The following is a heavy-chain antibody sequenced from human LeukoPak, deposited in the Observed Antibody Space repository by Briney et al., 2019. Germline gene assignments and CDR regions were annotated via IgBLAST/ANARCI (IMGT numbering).Heavy chain of an antibody. V-gene: IGHV1-8*03. CDR3: ARVYDFWSGAFDI. D-gene: IGHD3-3*01. J-gene: IGHJ3*02. CDR2: MNPNSGNT. Sequence: GASVKVSCKASGYTFTSYDINWVRQATGQGLEWMGWMNPNSGNTGYAQKFQGRVTITRNTSISTACMELSSLRSEDTAVYYCARVYDFWSGAFDIWGQGTMVTVSS. CDR1: GYTFTSYD.